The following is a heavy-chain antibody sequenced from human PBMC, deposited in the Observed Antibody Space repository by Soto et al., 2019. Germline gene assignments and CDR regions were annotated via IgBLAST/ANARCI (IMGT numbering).Heavy chain of an antibody. CDR3: ARANYYNKYFDY. Sequence: QVQLQESGPGLVKPSQTLSLTCTVSGDSLNSGDYYWSCIRQPPGKGLEWIGYIYYSGSTYYNPSLKSRVTISVDTSKNPFSLKLNSVTAADTAVYYCARANYYNKYFDYWGQGTLVTVSS. CDR1: GDSLNSGDYY. J-gene: IGHJ4*02. CDR2: IYYSGST. D-gene: IGHD3-22*01. V-gene: IGHV4-30-4*01.